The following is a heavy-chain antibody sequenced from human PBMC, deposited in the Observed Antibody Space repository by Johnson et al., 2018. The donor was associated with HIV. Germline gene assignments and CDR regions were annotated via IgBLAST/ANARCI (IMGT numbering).Heavy chain of an antibody. CDR1: GFTFSTYG. CDR3: AKDRDYYGSGLI. D-gene: IGHD3-10*01. V-gene: IGHV3-64*01. CDR2: ISSNGGST. Sequence: VQLVESGGGLVEPGGSLRLSCAASGFTFSTYGMHWVRQAPGRGLEYVSAISSNGGSTYYANSVKGRFTISRDNSKNTLYLQMGSRRAEDMAVYYCAKDRDYYGSGLIWGQGTMVTVSS. J-gene: IGHJ3*02.